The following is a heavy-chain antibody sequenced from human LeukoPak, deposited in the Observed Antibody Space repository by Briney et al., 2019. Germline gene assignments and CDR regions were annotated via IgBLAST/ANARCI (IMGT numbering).Heavy chain of an antibody. V-gene: IGHV3-9*03. CDR2: ISWDSGSI. J-gene: IGHJ3*01. CDR1: GFRFDDHA. D-gene: IGHD2-8*01. Sequence: GRSLRLSCAASGFRFDDHAMHWVRQAPGKGLEWVSSISWDSGSIGYADSVKGRFATSRDNAKKSLYLQMNSLRPEDMALYYCARAGFCTEAECFLKPFDLWGQGTMVTVSS. CDR3: ARAGFCTEAECFLKPFDL.